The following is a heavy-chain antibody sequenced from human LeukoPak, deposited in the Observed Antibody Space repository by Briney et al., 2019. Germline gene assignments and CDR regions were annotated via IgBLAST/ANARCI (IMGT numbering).Heavy chain of an antibody. D-gene: IGHD1-26*01. CDR3: ARVPYSGSYYSDY. Sequence: SETLSLTCTVSGGSISSYYWSWIRQPPGKGLEWIGSIYYSGSTYYNPSLKSRVTISVDTSKIQFSLKLSSVTAADTAVYYCARVPYSGSYYSDYWGQGTLVTVSS. J-gene: IGHJ4*02. V-gene: IGHV4-59*12. CDR2: IYYSGST. CDR1: GGSISSYY.